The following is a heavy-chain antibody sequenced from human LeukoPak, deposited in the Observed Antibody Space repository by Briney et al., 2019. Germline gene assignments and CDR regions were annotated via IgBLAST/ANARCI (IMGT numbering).Heavy chain of an antibody. CDR1: GGSISSYY. CDR2: IYYSGST. CDR3: AREGGGPLRTGYYYGMDV. V-gene: IGHV4-59*01. J-gene: IGHJ6*02. Sequence: SETLSLTCTVSGGSISSYYWGWIRQPPGKGLERIGEIYYSGSTNYNPSLKSRVTISVDTSKNQFSLRLSSVTAADTAVYYCAREGGGPLRTGYYYGMDVWGQGTTVTVSS. D-gene: IGHD3-16*01.